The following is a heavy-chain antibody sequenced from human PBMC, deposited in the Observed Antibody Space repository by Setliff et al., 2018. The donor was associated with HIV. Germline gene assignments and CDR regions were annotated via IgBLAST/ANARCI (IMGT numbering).Heavy chain of an antibody. CDR3: ARHGGGSTRYMHAFDI. CDR1: GYSITSGYY. CDR2: SYHSGGT. V-gene: IGHV4-38-2*01. Sequence: PSETLSLTCAVSGYSITSGYYWGWIRQPPGKGLEWIGSSYHSGGTYYNPSLKSRVTISVDTSRNQFSLNLTSVTAADAAVFYCARHGGGSTRYMHAFDIWGQGRLVTVSS. D-gene: IGHD2-2*01. J-gene: IGHJ3*02.